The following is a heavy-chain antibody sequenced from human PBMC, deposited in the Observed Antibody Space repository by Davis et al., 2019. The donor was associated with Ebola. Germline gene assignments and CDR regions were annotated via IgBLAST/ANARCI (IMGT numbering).Heavy chain of an antibody. CDR2: INPNSGGT. CDR1: GYTFTGYY. V-gene: IGHV1-2*02. CDR3: ARDSGGSGSQPGGY. D-gene: IGHD3-10*01. J-gene: IGHJ4*02. Sequence: ASVKVSCKASGYTFTGYYMHWVRQAPGQGLEWMGWINPNSGGTNYAQKFQGRVTMTRDTSISTAYMELSRLRSEDTAVYYCARDSGGSGSQPGGYWGQGTLVTVSS.